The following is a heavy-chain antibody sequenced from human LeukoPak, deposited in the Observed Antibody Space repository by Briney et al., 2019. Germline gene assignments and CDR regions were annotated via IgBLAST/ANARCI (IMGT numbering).Heavy chain of an antibody. V-gene: IGHV4-59*01. D-gene: IGHD3-22*01. Sequence: SETLSLTCIVSGGSINSYYWSWLRQPPGKGLEWIGYIYYSGSANYNPSLKSRVTISVDTSKNQFSLKLSSVTAADTAVYYCARVINYYDSSGYEGMDVWGQGTTVTVSS. CDR3: ARVINYYDSSGYEGMDV. CDR2: IYYSGSA. CDR1: GGSINSYY. J-gene: IGHJ6*02.